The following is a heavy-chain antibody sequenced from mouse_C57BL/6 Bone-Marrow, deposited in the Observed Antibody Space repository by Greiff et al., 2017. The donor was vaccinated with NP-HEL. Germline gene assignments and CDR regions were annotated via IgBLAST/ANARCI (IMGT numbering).Heavy chain of an antibody. CDR2: SRNKANDYTT. CDR1: GFTFSDFY. Sequence: EVNVVESGGGLVQSGRSLRLSCATSGFTFSDFYMEWVRQAPGKGLEWIAASRNKANDYTTEYSASVKGRFIVSRDTSQSILYLQMNALRAEDTAIYYCARAHYYGSSYYAMDYWGQGTSVTVSS. D-gene: IGHD1-1*01. J-gene: IGHJ4*01. V-gene: IGHV7-1*01. CDR3: ARAHYYGSSYYAMDY.